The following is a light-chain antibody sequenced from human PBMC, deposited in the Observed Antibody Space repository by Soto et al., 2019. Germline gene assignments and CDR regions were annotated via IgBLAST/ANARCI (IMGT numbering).Light chain of an antibody. CDR1: QDISNY. Sequence: DIQLTQSPSFLSAAVGDRVTIICRASQDISNYLAWYQQKPGKAPKLLIFGAFTLQSGVPSRFSGSGSGTEFTLTISSLQPEDFAIYYCQQFAISTTFGQGTKVEVK. CDR2: GAF. J-gene: IGKJ1*01. CDR3: QQFAISTT. V-gene: IGKV1-9*01.